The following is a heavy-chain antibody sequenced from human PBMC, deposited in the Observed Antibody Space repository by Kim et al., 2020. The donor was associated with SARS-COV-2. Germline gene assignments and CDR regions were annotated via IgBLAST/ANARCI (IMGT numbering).Heavy chain of an antibody. J-gene: IGHJ6*02. D-gene: IGHD5-18*01. CDR1: GFTFSSYG. Sequence: GGSLRLSCAASGFTFSSYGMHWVRQAPGKGLEWVAVIWYDGSNKYYADSVKGRFTISRDNSKNTLYLQMNSLRAEDTAVYYCARVMDTAMVWYYYGMDVWGQGTTVTVSS. CDR2: IWYDGSNK. V-gene: IGHV3-33*01. CDR3: ARVMDTAMVWYYYGMDV.